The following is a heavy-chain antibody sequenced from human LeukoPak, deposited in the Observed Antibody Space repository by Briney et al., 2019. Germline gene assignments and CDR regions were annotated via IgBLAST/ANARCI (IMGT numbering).Heavy chain of an antibody. CDR1: NYSISNGYY. V-gene: IGHV4-38-2*02. CDR3: AREVVTASTPDY. Sequence: SGTLSLTCAVSNYSISNGYYWGWIRQPPGKGLEWIGSIYHSGNTYYSPSLKSRVTISVDTSKNQFSLKLRSVTAADTAVYYCAREVVTASTPDYWGQGTLVTVSS. CDR2: IYHSGNT. D-gene: IGHD2-21*02. J-gene: IGHJ4*02.